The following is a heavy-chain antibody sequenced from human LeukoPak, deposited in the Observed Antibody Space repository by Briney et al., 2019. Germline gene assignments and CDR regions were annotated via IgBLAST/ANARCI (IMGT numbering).Heavy chain of an antibody. CDR3: ARSPSGSYPD. Sequence: SETLSLTCTVSGGSISSTNNYWAWIRQPPGKGLEWIGSISYSGSTFYNLSLKRRVTMSIDTSKNHFSLRLSSMTAADTATYYCARSPSGSYPDWGQGTLVTVSS. D-gene: IGHD1-26*01. CDR2: ISYSGST. V-gene: IGHV4-39*07. J-gene: IGHJ4*02. CDR1: GGSISSTNNY.